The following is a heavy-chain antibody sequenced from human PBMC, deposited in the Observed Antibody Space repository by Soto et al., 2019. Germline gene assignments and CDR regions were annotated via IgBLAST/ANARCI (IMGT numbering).Heavy chain of an antibody. J-gene: IGHJ5*02. CDR3: ARDVTVVTPGWFDP. CDR1: GYTFTSYG. Sequence: ASVKVSCKASGYTFTSYGISWVRQAPGQGLEWMGWIGAYNGNTNYAQKLQGRVTMTTDTSTSTAYMELRSLRSDDTAVYYCARDVTVVTPGWFDPWGQGTLVTVSS. CDR2: IGAYNGNT. V-gene: IGHV1-18*01. D-gene: IGHD2-21*02.